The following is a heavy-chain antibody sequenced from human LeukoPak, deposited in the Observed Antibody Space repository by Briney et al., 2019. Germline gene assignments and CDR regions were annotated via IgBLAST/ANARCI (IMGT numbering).Heavy chain of an antibody. CDR1: GGSFSGYY. D-gene: IGHD3-3*01. CDR3: ARLKGFWSGYPDGEEDAFDI. Sequence: SETLSLTCAVYGGSFSGYYWSWIRQPPGKGLEWIGEINHSGSTNYSPSLKSRVTISVDTSKNQFSLKLSSVTAADTAVYYCARLKGFWSGYPDGEEDAFDIWGQGTMVTVSS. V-gene: IGHV4-34*01. CDR2: INHSGST. J-gene: IGHJ3*02.